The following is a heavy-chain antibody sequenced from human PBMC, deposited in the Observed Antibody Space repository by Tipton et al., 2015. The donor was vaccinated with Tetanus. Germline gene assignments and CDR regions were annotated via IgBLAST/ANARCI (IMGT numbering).Heavy chain of an antibody. CDR2: ISSGSSTI. CDR3: VREDHGNCGFDF. D-gene: IGHD1-7*01. J-gene: IGHJ4*02. V-gene: IGHV3-48*02. CDR1: GSTFNYYS. Sequence: SLRLSCAASGSTFNYYSMNWVRQAPGKGLEWVSYISSGSSTIYYADSVKGRFTISRDNAKNSLYLQMNSLRDEDTAVYYCVREDHGNCGFDFWGQGTLVTVSS.